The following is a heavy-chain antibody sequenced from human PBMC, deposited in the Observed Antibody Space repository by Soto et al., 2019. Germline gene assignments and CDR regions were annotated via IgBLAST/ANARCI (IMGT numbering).Heavy chain of an antibody. V-gene: IGHV3-15*07. J-gene: IGHJ4*02. CDR3: TTDEGDALGFYNFDY. Sequence: DVELVESGGGLGKPGASLRLSCAVSGLTFRNVWMSWVRQAPGRGLEWVGRIRSKADGGSTGYAAPVNGRFIVSRDDSKDMLYLQMNSLKIEDTAVYYCTTDEGDALGFYNFDYWGQGILVTVSS. CDR2: IRSKADGGST. CDR1: GLTFRNVW. D-gene: IGHD3-16*01.